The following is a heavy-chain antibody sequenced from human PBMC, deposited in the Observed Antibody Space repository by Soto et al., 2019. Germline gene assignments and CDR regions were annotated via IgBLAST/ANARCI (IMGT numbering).Heavy chain of an antibody. CDR1: GGTFSSYA. V-gene: IGHV1-69*01. Sequence: QVQLVQSGAEVKKPGSSVKVSCKASGGTFSSYAISWVRQAPGQGLEWMGGIIPIFGTANYAQKFQGRVTITADESTSTAYMELSSLRSEDTAVYYCARGGVDIVVVVAAHPPTGSYGMDVWGQGPTVTVSS. CDR2: IIPIFGTA. CDR3: ARGGVDIVVVVAAHPPTGSYGMDV. D-gene: IGHD2-15*01. J-gene: IGHJ6*02.